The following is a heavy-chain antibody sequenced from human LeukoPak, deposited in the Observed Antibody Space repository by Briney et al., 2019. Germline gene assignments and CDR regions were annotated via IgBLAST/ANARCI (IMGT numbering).Heavy chain of an antibody. CDR1: GFSFSTCV. CDR3: ARDSDDSSGYYYYYMDV. CDR2: IKQDGSEK. J-gene: IGHJ6*03. D-gene: IGHD3-22*01. V-gene: IGHV3-7*01. Sequence: GGSLRLSCAASGFSFSTCVMHWVRQSPGKGLEWVANIKQDGSEKYYVDSVKGRFTISRDNAKNSLYLQMNSLRAEDTAVYYCARDSDDSSGYYYYYMDVWGKGTTVTVSS.